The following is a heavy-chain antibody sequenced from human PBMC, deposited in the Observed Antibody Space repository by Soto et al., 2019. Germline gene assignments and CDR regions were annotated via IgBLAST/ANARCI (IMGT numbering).Heavy chain of an antibody. V-gene: IGHV3-21*01. CDR3: ARGVTGTYYYYYGMDV. Sequence: GGSLRLSCAASGFTFSSYSMNWVRQAPGKGLEWVSSISSSSYIYYADSVKGRFTISRDNAKNSLYLQMNSLRAEDTAVYYCARGVTGTYYYYYGMDVWGQGTTVTVSS. CDR2: ISSSSYI. CDR1: GFTFSSYS. D-gene: IGHD1-20*01. J-gene: IGHJ6*02.